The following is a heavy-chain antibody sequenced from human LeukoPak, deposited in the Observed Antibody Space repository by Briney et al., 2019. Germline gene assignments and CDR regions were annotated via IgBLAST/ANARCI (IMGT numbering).Heavy chain of an antibody. CDR3: ATQGYCSGGSCYPRAYYFDY. CDR1: GGTFSSYA. Sequence: SVKVSCKASGGTFSSYAISWVRQAPGQGLEWMGGIIPIFGTASYAQKFQGRVTITADESTSTAYMELSSLRSEDTAVYYCATQGYCSGGSCYPRAYYFDYWGQGTLVTVSS. D-gene: IGHD2-15*01. CDR2: IIPIFGTA. J-gene: IGHJ4*02. V-gene: IGHV1-69*13.